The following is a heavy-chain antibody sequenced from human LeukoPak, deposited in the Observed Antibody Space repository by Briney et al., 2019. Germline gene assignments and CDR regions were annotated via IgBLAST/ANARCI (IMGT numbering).Heavy chain of an antibody. Sequence: GGSLRLSCEVSGFTFSDYWMHWVRQVPGKGLMWVSRINGDGGTLTYVDSVRGRFTISRDNAKNSLYLQMNNLRVEDAALYYCVRGLYSSSSFFDVWGQGTLVTVSS. V-gene: IGHV3-74*03. D-gene: IGHD6-6*01. CDR2: INGDGGTL. CDR3: VRGLYSSSSFFDV. CDR1: GFTFSDYW. J-gene: IGHJ4*02.